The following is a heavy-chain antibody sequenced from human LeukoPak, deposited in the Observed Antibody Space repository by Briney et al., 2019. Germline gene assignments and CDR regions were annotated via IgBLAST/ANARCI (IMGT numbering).Heavy chain of an antibody. J-gene: IGHJ5*02. CDR2: ISAYNGNT. CDR3: ARDHDTAMVSSVFRDWFDP. CDR1: GYTFTSYG. D-gene: IGHD5-18*01. V-gene: IGHV1-18*01. Sequence: ASVKVSCKASGYTFTSYGISWVRQAPGQGLEWMGWISAYNGNTNYAQKLQGRVTMTRDTSISTAYMELSRLRSDDTAVYYCARDHDTAMVSSVFRDWFDPWGQGTLVTVSS.